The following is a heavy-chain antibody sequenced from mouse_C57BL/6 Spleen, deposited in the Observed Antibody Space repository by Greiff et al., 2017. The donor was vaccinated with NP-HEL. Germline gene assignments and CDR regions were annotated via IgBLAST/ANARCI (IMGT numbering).Heavy chain of an antibody. J-gene: IGHJ2*01. CDR1: GYTFTSYW. CDR3: ARYSNYGSYFDY. V-gene: IGHV1-53*01. D-gene: IGHD2-5*01. Sequence: QVQLQQPGTELVKPGASVKLSCKASGYTFTSYWMHWVKQRPGHGLEWIGNINPSNGGTNYNEKFKSKATLTVDKSSSTAYMQLSSLTSEDSAVYYCARYSNYGSYFDYWGQGTTLTVSS. CDR2: INPSNGGT.